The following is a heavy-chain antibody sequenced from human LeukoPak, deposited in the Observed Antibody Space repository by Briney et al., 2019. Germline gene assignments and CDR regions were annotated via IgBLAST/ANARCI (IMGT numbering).Heavy chain of an antibody. CDR3: ARAQARSITIFGVVADY. J-gene: IGHJ4*02. D-gene: IGHD3-3*01. V-gene: IGHV1-18*01. CDR2: ISAYNGNT. Sequence: ASVKVSCEASGYTFTSYGISWVRQAPGQGLEWMGWISAYNGNTNYTQKLQGRVTMTTDTSTSTAYMELRSLRSDDTAVYYCARAQARSITIFGVVADYWGQGTLVTVSS. CDR1: GYTFTSYG.